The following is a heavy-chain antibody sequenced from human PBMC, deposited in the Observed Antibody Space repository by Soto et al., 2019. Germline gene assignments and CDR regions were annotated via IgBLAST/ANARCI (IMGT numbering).Heavy chain of an antibody. J-gene: IGHJ5*02. D-gene: IGHD3-3*01. CDR3: ARDFSAYYDFWSGSGWFDP. V-gene: IGHV3-74*01. CDR2: INSDGSST. CDR1: GFTFSSYW. Sequence: GGSLRLSCAASGFTFSSYWMHWVRQAPGKGLVWVSRINSDGSSTSYADSVKGRFTISRDNAKNTLYLQMNSLRAEDTAVYYCARDFSAYYDFWSGSGWFDPWGQGTLVTVSS.